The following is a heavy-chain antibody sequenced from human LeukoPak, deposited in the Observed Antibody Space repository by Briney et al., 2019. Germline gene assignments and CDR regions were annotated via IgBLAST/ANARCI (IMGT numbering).Heavy chain of an antibody. CDR1: GFTFSSYA. V-gene: IGHV3-64*01. J-gene: IGHJ5*02. D-gene: IGHD3-10*01. CDR2: ISSNGGST. CDR3: AGDGTTMVRGVIIPSWFDP. Sequence: GGSLRLSCAASGFTFSSYAMHWVRQAPGKGLEYVSAISSNGGSTYYANSVKGRFTISRDNSKNTLYLQMGSLRAEDMAVYYCAGDGTTMVRGVIIPSWFDPWGQGTLVTVSS.